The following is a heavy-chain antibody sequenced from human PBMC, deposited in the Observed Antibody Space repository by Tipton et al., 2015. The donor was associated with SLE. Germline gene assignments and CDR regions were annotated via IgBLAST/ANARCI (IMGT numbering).Heavy chain of an antibody. D-gene: IGHD3-3*01. J-gene: IGHJ4*02. CDR3: ASGTLEWSHEPDY. CDR1: GGSIGNSIFY. CDR2: IYYSGSP. Sequence: TLSLTCTVSGGSIGNSIFYWGWIRQPPGKGPEWIGSIYYSGSPYYNPSLKSRVTISVNTSKNQFSLRLSSVTAADTAMFYCASGTLEWSHEPDYWGQGTLVTVSS. V-gene: IGHV4-39*07.